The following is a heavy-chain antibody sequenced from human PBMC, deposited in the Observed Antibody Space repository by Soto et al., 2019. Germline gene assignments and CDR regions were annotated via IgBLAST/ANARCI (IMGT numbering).Heavy chain of an antibody. CDR1: GFTFDDYA. J-gene: IGHJ4*02. Sequence: VQLVESGGGWVQPGRSLRLSCAASGFTFDDYAMHWVRQAPGKGLEWVSGIAFNSGNTAYAESVKGRFTISRDNAKNSLYLQMNSLRAEDTALYYCAKDLRTSWIFGNFDSWGQGTLVTVSS. CDR2: IAFNSGNT. V-gene: IGHV3-9*01. D-gene: IGHD3-3*01. CDR3: AKDLRTSWIFGNFDS.